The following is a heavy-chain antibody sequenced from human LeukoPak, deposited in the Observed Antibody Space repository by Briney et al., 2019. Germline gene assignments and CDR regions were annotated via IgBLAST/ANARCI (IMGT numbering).Heavy chain of an antibody. CDR1: GGSISGYF. CDR2: IYSAGTT. J-gene: IGHJ6*03. D-gene: IGHD5-24*01. CDR3: ARDRYACRDGYSGLAYYYMDV. V-gene: IGHV4-4*07. Sequence: SETLSLICTVSGGSISGYFWSWIRQPAGKGLEWIGRIYSAGTTSYNPSLKSRVTMSVDTSNNQLSLTLSTVTASDSALYYCARDRYACRDGYSGLAYYYMDVWGKGATVTVSS.